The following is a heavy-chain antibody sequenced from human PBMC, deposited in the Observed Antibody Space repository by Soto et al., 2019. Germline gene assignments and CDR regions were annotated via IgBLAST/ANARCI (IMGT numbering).Heavy chain of an antibody. J-gene: IGHJ5*02. CDR1: GFTFISYA. CDR3: VKYPYCSSTSCYT. D-gene: IGHD2-2*02. Sequence: PWGSLSLSCSSSGFTFISYAMHWVRQAPGKGLEYVSAISSNGGSTYYADSVKGRFTISRDNSKNTLYLQMSSLRAEDTAVYCCVKYPYCSSTSCYTWGQGTLVTVSS. CDR2: ISSNGGST. V-gene: IGHV3-64D*06.